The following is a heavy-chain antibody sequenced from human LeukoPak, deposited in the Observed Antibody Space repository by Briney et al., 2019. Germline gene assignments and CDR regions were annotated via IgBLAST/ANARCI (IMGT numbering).Heavy chain of an antibody. CDR1: GGSISSSSYY. V-gene: IGHV4-39*01. J-gene: IGHJ4*02. CDR3: ASRKWTCIQLWGNYYFDY. Sequence: SETLSPTCTVSGGSISSSSYYWGWIRQPPGKGPEWIGSIYYSGSTYYNPSLKSRVTISVDTSKNQFSLKLSSVTAADTAVYYCASRKWTCIQLWGNYYFDYWGQGTLVTVSS. CDR2: IYYSGST. D-gene: IGHD5-18*01.